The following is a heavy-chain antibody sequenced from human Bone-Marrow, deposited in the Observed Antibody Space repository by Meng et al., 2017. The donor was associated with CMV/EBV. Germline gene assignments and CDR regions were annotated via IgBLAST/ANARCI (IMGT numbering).Heavy chain of an antibody. D-gene: IGHD6-6*01. Sequence: SVKVSCKASGGTFSSYAISWVRQAPGQGLEWMGGIIPILGIANYAQKFQGRVTITADKSTSTAYMELSSLRSEDTAVYYCARTPEYSSSSFIHYYYYYGMDVWGQGTTVTVSS. J-gene: IGHJ6*02. CDR3: ARTPEYSSSSFIHYYYYYGMDV. V-gene: IGHV1-69*10. CDR1: GGTFSSYA. CDR2: IIPILGIA.